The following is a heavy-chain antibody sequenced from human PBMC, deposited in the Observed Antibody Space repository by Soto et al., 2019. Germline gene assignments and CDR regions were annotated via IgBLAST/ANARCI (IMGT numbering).Heavy chain of an antibody. CDR1: GGSISSYY. J-gene: IGHJ4*02. CDR2: IYYSGST. D-gene: IGHD3-10*01. V-gene: IGHV4-59*08. Sequence: SETLSLTCTVSGGSISSYYWSWIRQPPGKGLEWIGYIYYSGSTNYNPSLKSRVTISVDTSKNQFSLKLSSVTAADTAVYYCVGSGSYLFDYWGQGTLVTVSS. CDR3: VGSGSYLFDY.